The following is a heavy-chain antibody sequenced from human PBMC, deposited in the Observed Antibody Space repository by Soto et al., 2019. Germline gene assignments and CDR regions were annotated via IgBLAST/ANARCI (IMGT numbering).Heavy chain of an antibody. CDR2: TYYRSKWYN. V-gene: IGHV6-1*01. CDR3: ARDWGYYYGSGSFVYGMDV. CDR1: GDSVSSNSAA. D-gene: IGHD3-10*01. Sequence: PSQPLSLTCAISGDSVSSNSAAWNWIRQSPSRGLEWLGRTYYRSKWYNDYAVSVKSRITINPDTSRNQFSLQLNSVTPEDTAVYYCARDWGYYYGSGSFVYGMDVWGQGTTVTVSS. J-gene: IGHJ6*02.